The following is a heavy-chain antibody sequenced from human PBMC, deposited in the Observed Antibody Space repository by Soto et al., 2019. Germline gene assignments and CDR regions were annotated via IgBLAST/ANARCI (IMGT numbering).Heavy chain of an antibody. J-gene: IGHJ6*03. V-gene: IGHV3-23*01. Sequence: EVQLLESGGGLVQPGGSLRLSCAASGFTFSDYALSWVRQAPGKGLEWVSTISGSGDNTYHADSVKGRITVSRDNSKNTLYLQMSSLSAEDTAVYYCAKGGNTNNNYYYYVAVWGKGTAVTVSS. CDR3: AKGGNTNNNYYYYVAV. CDR1: GFTFSDYA. CDR2: ISGSGDNT. D-gene: IGHD1-1*01.